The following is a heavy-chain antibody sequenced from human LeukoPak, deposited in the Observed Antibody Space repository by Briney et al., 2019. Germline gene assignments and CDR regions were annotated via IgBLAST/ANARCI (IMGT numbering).Heavy chain of an antibody. Sequence: SETLSLTCTVSGGSISSSSYYWGWIRQPPGKGLEWIGSIYYSGSTYYNPSLKSRVTISVDTSKNQFSLKLSSVTAADTAVYYCARHVDPIVPAALFDYWGRGTLVTVSS. J-gene: IGHJ4*02. V-gene: IGHV4-39*01. CDR3: ARHVDPIVPAALFDY. CDR2: IYYSGST. D-gene: IGHD2-2*01. CDR1: GGSISSSSYY.